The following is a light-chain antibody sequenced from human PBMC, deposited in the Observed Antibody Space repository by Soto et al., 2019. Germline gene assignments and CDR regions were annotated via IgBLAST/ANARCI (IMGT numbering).Light chain of an antibody. CDR2: AAS. CDR1: RSISDC. J-gene: IGKJ1*01. CDR3: QQYKDYET. Sequence: SQMTQSPPCLSATVGDRVTITCRASRSISDCLNWYKQKPGEAPELLIYAASTLQSGVPSRFSGSGSGTELTLTISSLQPDDFATYYCQQYKDYETFGQGTKVDIK. V-gene: IGKV1-5*01.